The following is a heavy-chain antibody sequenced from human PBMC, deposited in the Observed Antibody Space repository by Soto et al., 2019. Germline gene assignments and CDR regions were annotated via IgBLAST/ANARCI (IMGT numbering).Heavy chain of an antibody. V-gene: IGHV1-69*12. Sequence: QVQLVQSGAEVKKPGSSVKVSCKASGGTFSSYAISWVRQAPGQGLEWMGGIIPIFGTANYAQKFQGRVTITADESTSTAYMELSRLRSEDTAVYYCARDWNDERVGWFDPWGQGTLVTVSS. CDR2: IIPIFGTA. CDR1: GGTFSSYA. J-gene: IGHJ5*02. CDR3: ARDWNDERVGWFDP. D-gene: IGHD1-1*01.